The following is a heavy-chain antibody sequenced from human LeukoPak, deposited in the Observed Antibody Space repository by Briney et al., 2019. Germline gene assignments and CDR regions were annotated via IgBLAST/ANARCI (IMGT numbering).Heavy chain of an antibody. J-gene: IGHJ4*02. CDR2: IWDDGDNK. CDR3: ARADSTSWFDY. CDR1: GFAFGTYG. Sequence: GGSLRVSCGASGFAFGTYGLHWVRQAPGKGLEWVAMIWDDGDNKHYADSVKGRFTISRDNAKNSLYLQMNSLRAEDTAVYYCARADSTSWFDYWGQGTQVTVSS. V-gene: IGHV3-33*01. D-gene: IGHD6-13*01.